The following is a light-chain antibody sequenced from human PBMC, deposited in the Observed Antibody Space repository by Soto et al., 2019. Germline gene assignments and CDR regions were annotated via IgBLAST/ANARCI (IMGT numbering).Light chain of an antibody. CDR1: SSDVAGYNY. Sequence: QSALTQPASVSGSPGQSVTISCTGTSSDVAGYNYVSWYQQHPDKAPKLMIYDVNNRPSGVSNRFSGSKSGNTASLTISGLQAEDEADYYCSSYTSSSTRVFGTGTKLTVL. CDR2: DVN. CDR3: SSYTSSSTRV. V-gene: IGLV2-14*01. J-gene: IGLJ1*01.